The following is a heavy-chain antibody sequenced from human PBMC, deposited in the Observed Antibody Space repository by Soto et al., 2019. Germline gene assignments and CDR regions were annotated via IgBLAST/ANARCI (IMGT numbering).Heavy chain of an antibody. Sequence: QVQLVESGGGVVQPGRSLRLSCAASGFTFSSYAMHWVSQAPDKGLEWVAVISYDGSNKYYADSVKGRFTVSRDNSKNTLYLQMNSLRAEDTAVYYCARTGGYSYDLVYWGQGTLVTVSS. J-gene: IGHJ4*02. CDR2: ISYDGSNK. D-gene: IGHD5-18*01. CDR1: GFTFSSYA. V-gene: IGHV3-30-3*01. CDR3: ARTGGYSYDLVY.